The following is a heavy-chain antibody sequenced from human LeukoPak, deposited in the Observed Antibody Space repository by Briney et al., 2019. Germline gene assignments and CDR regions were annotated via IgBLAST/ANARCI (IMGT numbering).Heavy chain of an antibody. CDR1: GFTVSTYS. CDR3: AKGTGYSTSWPFDP. J-gene: IGHJ5*02. Sequence: PGGSLRLSCAASGFTVSTYSMNWVRQAPGKGLEWVSSISSSSTDIYYGDSVKGRFTISRDNAKNSLYLQMNSLRAEDTALYYCAKGTGYSTSWPFDPWGQGTLVTVSS. D-gene: IGHD6-13*01. CDR2: ISSSSTDI. V-gene: IGHV3-21*04.